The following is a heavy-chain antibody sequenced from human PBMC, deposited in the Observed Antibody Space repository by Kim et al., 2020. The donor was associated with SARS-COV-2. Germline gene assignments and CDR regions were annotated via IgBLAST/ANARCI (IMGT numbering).Heavy chain of an antibody. CDR1: GCSISSSSYY. CDR3: ASYDRLRYFGWFHY. Sequence: SETLSLTCTVSGCSISSSSYYWGWIRQPPGKGLEWIGSIYYSGSTYYNPSLKSRVTISVDTSKNQFSLKLSSVTAADTAYYYCASYDRLRYFGWFHYWG. CDR2: IYYSGST. D-gene: IGHD3-9*01. V-gene: IGHV4-39*01. J-gene: IGHJ5*01.